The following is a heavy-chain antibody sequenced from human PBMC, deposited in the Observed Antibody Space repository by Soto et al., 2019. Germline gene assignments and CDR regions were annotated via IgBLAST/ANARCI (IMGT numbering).Heavy chain of an antibody. J-gene: IGHJ4*02. V-gene: IGHV3-7*01. CDR1: GFTFSDYW. CDR2: IKQDGNEK. CDR3: ARDSSSWEYYFDY. Sequence: PGGSVRLSCAVSGFTFSDYWMSWVRQAPGKGLEWVANIKQDGNEKYYVDSVKGRFTISRDNAKNSLYLQMNSLRAEDTAVYYCARDSSSWEYYFDYWGQGALVTVSS. D-gene: IGHD6-13*01.